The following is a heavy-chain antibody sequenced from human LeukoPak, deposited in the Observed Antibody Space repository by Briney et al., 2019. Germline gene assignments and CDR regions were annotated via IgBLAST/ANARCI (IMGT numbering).Heavy chain of an antibody. V-gene: IGHV4-4*02. Sequence: SETLSLTCAVSGGSISGSNWWSWFRHPPGRGLEWIGEINNSGSTNYNPSLKSRSTISVDKSKNRFSLKLSSVTAADTAVYYCAREGVGGSGMLNWFDPWGQGALVTVSS. CDR1: GGSISGSNW. CDR2: INNSGST. J-gene: IGHJ5*02. D-gene: IGHD3-10*01. CDR3: AREGVGGSGMLNWFDP.